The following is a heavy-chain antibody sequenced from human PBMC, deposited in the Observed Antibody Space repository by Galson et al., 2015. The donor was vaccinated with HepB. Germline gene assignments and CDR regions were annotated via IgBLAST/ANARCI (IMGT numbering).Heavy chain of an antibody. J-gene: IGHJ4*02. D-gene: IGHD6-13*01. V-gene: IGHV3-23*01. CDR1: GFTFISYA. CDR2: ISGSGGST. Sequence: SLRLSCAASGFTFISYAMSWVRQAPGKGLEWVSAISGSGGSTYYADSVKGRFTISRDNSKNTLYLQMNSLRAEDTAVYYCVKEGFSSSWYLKRFDYWGQGTLVTVSS. CDR3: VKEGFSSSWYLKRFDY.